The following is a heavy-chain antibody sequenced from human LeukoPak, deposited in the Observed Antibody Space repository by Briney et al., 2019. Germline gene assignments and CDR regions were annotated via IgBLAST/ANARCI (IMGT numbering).Heavy chain of an antibody. J-gene: IGHJ4*02. Sequence: TGGSLRLSCAASGFTFSSYWMHWVRQSPGKGQVWVSRINSDGSSTSYADSVMGRFTISRDNAKNTLYLQMNSLRAEDTAVYYCARDVRLRMVRGVIDYWGQGTLVTVSS. D-gene: IGHD3-10*01. CDR2: INSDGSST. CDR1: GFTFSSYW. V-gene: IGHV3-74*01. CDR3: ARDVRLRMVRGVIDY.